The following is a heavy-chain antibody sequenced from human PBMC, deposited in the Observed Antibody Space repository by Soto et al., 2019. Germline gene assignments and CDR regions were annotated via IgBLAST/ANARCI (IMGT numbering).Heavy chain of an antibody. Sequence: SETLSLTCTVSGGSISSYYWSWIRQPPGKGLEWIGYISYSGRTSYNPALTSRVTISVDTSKSQFSLKLTSVTAADTAVYYCARVKMTTVADWGHGTLVTVSS. J-gene: IGHJ4*01. D-gene: IGHD4-17*01. CDR2: ISYSGRT. V-gene: IGHV4-59*01. CDR1: GGSISSYY. CDR3: ARVKMTTVAD.